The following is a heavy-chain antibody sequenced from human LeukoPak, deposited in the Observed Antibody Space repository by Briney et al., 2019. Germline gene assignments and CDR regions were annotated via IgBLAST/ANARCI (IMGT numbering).Heavy chain of an antibody. D-gene: IGHD3-3*01. Sequence: ASVKVSCKASGGTFSSYAISWVRQAPGQGLEWMGRIIPIFGTANYAQKFQGRVTITTDESTSTAYMELSSLRSEDTAVYYRAREWAPYYDFWSGYRGHDYWGQGTLVTVSS. V-gene: IGHV1-69*05. CDR1: GGTFSSYA. CDR2: IIPIFGTA. J-gene: IGHJ4*02. CDR3: AREWAPYYDFWSGYRGHDY.